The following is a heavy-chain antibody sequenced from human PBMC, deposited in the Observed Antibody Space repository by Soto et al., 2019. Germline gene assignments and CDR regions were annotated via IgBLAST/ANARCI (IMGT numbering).Heavy chain of an antibody. CDR3: ARILEYSSSWYSGFDY. CDR2: IFSNDEK. CDR1: GFSLSNARMG. J-gene: IGHJ4*02. Sequence: QVTLKESGPVLVKPTETLTLTCTVSGFSLSNARMGVSWIRQPPGKALEWLAHIFSNDEKSYSTSLKSRLTIYKDTSKSQVVLTMTTMDPVDTATYYCARILEYSSSWYSGFDYWGQGTLVTVSS. D-gene: IGHD6-13*01. V-gene: IGHV2-26*01.